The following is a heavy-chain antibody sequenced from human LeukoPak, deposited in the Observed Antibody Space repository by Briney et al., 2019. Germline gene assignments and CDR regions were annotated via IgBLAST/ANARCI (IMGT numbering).Heavy chain of an antibody. CDR2: ISSSGSTI. D-gene: IGHD6-19*01. Sequence: QPGGSLRLSCAASGFTFSSYEMNWVPQAPGKGLEWVSYISSSGSTIYYADSVKGRFTISRDNAKNSLYLQMNSLRAEDTAVYYCARGGVYSSGWYSLMGPIFDYWGQGTLVTVSS. CDR3: ARGGVYSSGWYSLMGPIFDY. V-gene: IGHV3-48*03. J-gene: IGHJ4*02. CDR1: GFTFSSYE.